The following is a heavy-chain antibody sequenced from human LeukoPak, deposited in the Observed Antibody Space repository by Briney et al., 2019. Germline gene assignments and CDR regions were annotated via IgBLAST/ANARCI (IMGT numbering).Heavy chain of an antibody. CDR2: ISNRGSP. CDR1: GFSISSDDC. V-gene: IGHV4-38-2*02. D-gene: IGHD2-15*01. J-gene: IGHJ5*02. CDR3: VRDGGFYYTASPNSWFDP. Sequence: SETLSLTCIVSGFSISSDDCWGWIRPPPGKGLEWIGIISNRGSPYYNPSLKSRVTMSVDTPNNQFSLRLSPVTAADTAVYYCVRDGGFYYTASPNSWFDPWGQGTLVTVSS.